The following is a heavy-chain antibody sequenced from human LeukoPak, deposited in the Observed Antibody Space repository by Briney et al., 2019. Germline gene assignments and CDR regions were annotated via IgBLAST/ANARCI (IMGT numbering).Heavy chain of an antibody. V-gene: IGHV3-53*01. CDR2: IYNDGRT. Sequence: RAGGSLRLSCAASGFTVSSNYMSWVRQAPGKGLEWVSVIYNDGRTYYADSVKSRFTISRDNSKNTLHFQMNSLRVEDTAVYYCARGIGRSWSLDNWGQGTLVTVSS. J-gene: IGHJ4*02. CDR3: ARGIGRSWSLDN. CDR1: GFTVSSNY. D-gene: IGHD6-13*01.